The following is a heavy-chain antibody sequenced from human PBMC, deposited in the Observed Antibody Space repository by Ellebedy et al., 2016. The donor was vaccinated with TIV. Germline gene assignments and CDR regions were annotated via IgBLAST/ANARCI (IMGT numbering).Heavy chain of an antibody. CDR3: ARDLRKVGYSYGYYYGIDV. CDR2: IIPIFGTA. D-gene: IGHD5-18*01. Sequence: ASVKVSCKASGGTFSSHAISWVRQAPGQGLEWMGGIIPIFGTANYAQKFQGRVTITADESTRTAYMELSSLRSEDTAVYYCARDLRKVGYSYGYYYGIDVWGQGTTVTVSS. V-gene: IGHV1-69*13. J-gene: IGHJ6*02. CDR1: GGTFSSHA.